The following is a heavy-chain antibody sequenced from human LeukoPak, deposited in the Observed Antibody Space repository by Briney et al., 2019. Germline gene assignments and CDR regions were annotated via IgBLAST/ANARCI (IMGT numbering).Heavy chain of an antibody. J-gene: IGHJ3*02. Sequence: GGSLRLSCAASGLTVSSNYLSWVRQAPGKGLEWVSAIYSGGNTYYADSVKGRFTISRDNSKNTLYLQMNSLRAEDTAVYYCARDGYSYGYSNVWSWAFDIWGQGTMATVSS. CDR3: ARDGYSYGYSNVWSWAFDI. CDR1: GLTVSSNY. CDR2: IYSGGNT. V-gene: IGHV3-53*01. D-gene: IGHD5-18*01.